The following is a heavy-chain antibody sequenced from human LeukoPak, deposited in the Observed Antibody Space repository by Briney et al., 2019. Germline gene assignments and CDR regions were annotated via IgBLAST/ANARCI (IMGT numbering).Heavy chain of an antibody. CDR3: ARQGGSGSYTLTYCFDY. CDR1: GFPFTTYW. Sequence: GEPRQISCKGSGFPFTTYWIAGGRQMPGKGLEGMGIIYPGDSDTRYSPSFEGQVTISADKSTNTAYLQWSSLKASDTAMYYCARQGGSGSYTLTYCFDYWGQGTLVTVSS. D-gene: IGHD1-26*01. CDR2: IYPGDSDT. V-gene: IGHV5-51*01. J-gene: IGHJ4*02.